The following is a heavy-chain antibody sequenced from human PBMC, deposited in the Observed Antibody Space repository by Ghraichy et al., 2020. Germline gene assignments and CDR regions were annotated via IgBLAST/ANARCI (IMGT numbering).Heavy chain of an antibody. CDR2: INPNSGGT. D-gene: IGHD5-12*01. V-gene: IGHV1-2*02. Sequence: ASVKVSCKASGYTFTGYYMHWVRQAPGQGLEWMGWINPNSGGTNYAQKFQGRVTMTRDTSISTAYMELSRLRSDDTAVYYCARVPPFNIVATMYYYGMDVWGQGTTVTVSS. CDR1: GYTFTGYY. J-gene: IGHJ6*02. CDR3: ARVPPFNIVATMYYYGMDV.